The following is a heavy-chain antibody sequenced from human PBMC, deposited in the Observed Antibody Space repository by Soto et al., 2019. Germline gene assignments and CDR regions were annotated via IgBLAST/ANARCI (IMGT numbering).Heavy chain of an antibody. J-gene: IGHJ4*02. Sequence: QVQLQELGPGLVKPSQTLSLTCTVSGGSISSGGYYWSWIRQHPGKGLECIGYIYYSGSTSYNPSLKSRFTMSVDTSENQFSLKLSSVTAADTAVYYCARYGSGSYYPTTFDYWGQGTLVTVSS. CDR2: IYYSGST. V-gene: IGHV4-31*03. CDR3: ARYGSGSYYPTTFDY. D-gene: IGHD3-10*01. CDR1: GGSISSGGYY.